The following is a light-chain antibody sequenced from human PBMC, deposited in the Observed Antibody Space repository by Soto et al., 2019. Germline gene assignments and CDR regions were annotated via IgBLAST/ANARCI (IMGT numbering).Light chain of an antibody. J-gene: IGKJ4*01. CDR2: GAS. CDR3: QQYGSSPLT. V-gene: IGKV3-20*01. Sequence: EIVLTQSPGTLSLSPGERATLSCRASQSVSSSFLAWYQQKPDQAPRLLIYGASSRATGIPDRFSGSGSGTDFTLTISRLEPEHVAVYYCQQYGSSPLTFGGGTKVEIK. CDR1: QSVSSSF.